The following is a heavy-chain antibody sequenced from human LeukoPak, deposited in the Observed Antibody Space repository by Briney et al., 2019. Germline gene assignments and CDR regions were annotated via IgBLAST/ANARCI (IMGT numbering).Heavy chain of an antibody. V-gene: IGHV3-23*01. CDR2: ISGSGRST. Sequence: GGSLRLACAASGFTFSSYAMSWVRQAPGKGLDWVSVISGSGRSTDYADSVKGRFTISRDNAKNSLHLRTNSLRAGDTAVYYCARLGGYKDYWGQGTLVTVSS. CDR1: GFTFSSYA. J-gene: IGHJ4*02. D-gene: IGHD3-22*01. CDR3: ARLGGYKDY.